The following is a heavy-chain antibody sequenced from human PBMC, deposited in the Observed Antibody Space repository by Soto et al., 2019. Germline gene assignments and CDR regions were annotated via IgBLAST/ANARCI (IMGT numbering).Heavy chain of an antibody. V-gene: IGHV4-4*02. J-gene: IGHJ4*02. CDR3: ARYRREAVAGYTLDN. Sequence: SETLSLTCAVSGGSISSSNWWSWVRQPPGKGLEWIGEIYHSGSTNYNPSLKSRVTISVDKSKSQFSLKVNSMTAADTAVYYCARYRREAVAGYTLDNWGQGILVT. CDR1: GGSISSSNW. D-gene: IGHD6-13*01. CDR2: IYHSGST.